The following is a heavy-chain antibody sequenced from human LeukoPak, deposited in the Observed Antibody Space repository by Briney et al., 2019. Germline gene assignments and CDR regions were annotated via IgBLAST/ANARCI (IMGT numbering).Heavy chain of an antibody. CDR2: INPNSGGT. V-gene: IGHV1-2*02. J-gene: IGHJ3*02. D-gene: IGHD3-3*01. Sequence: GASVKVSCKASGYIFTGYYMHWVRQAPGQGLEWMGWINPNSGGTNYAQKFQGRVTMTRDTSISTAYMELSRLRSDDTAVYYCARGGRFLEWDDAFDIWGQGTMVTVSS. CDR1: GYIFTGYY. CDR3: ARGGRFLEWDDAFDI.